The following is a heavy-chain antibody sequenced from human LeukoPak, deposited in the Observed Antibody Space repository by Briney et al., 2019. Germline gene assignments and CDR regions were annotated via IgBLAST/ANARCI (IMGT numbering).Heavy chain of an antibody. CDR3: ASTWIQGD. D-gene: IGHD5-18*01. CDR1: GFTFSSYA. Sequence: GGSLRLSCAASGFTFSSYAMHWVRQAPGKGLEWVAVISYDGSNKYYADSVKGRFTISRDNSKNTLYLQMNSLRAEDTAVYYCASTWIQGDWGQGTLVTVSS. CDR2: ISYDGSNK. V-gene: IGHV3-30-3*01. J-gene: IGHJ4*02.